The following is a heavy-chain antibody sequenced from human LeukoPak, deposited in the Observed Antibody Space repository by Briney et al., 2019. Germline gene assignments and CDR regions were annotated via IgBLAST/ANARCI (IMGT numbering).Heavy chain of an antibody. D-gene: IGHD6-13*01. J-gene: IGHJ4*02. V-gene: IGHV1-8*01. CDR1: GYTFTSYD. Sequence: ASVTVSCKASGYTFTSYDINWVRHATGQGLEWMGWMNPNSGNTGYAQKFQGRVTMTRNTSISTAYMELSSLRSEDTAVYYCASTGIAAAGTTFDYWGQGTLVTVSS. CDR3: ASTGIAAAGTTFDY. CDR2: MNPNSGNT.